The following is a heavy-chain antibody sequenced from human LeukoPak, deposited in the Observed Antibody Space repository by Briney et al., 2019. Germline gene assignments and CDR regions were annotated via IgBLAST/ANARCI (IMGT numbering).Heavy chain of an antibody. V-gene: IGHV1-69*05. CDR1: GGTFSSYD. D-gene: IGHD3-16*02. Sequence: ASVKVSCKASGGTFSSYDISWVRQAPGQGLEWMGRIIPIFGTANYAQKFQGRVTITTDESTSTAYMELSSLRSEDTAVYYCAREKDDYVWGSYLWVYWGQGTLVIISS. CDR3: AREKDDYVWGSYLWVY. J-gene: IGHJ4*02. CDR2: IIPIFGTA.